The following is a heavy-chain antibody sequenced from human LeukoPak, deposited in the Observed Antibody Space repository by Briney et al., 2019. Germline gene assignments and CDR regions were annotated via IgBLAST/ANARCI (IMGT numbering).Heavy chain of an antibody. CDR2: IYSGGST. J-gene: IGHJ3*02. V-gene: IGHV3-53*01. CDR3: ARSGYGVAFDI. D-gene: IGHD5-12*01. CDR1: GFTVSSNY. Sequence: GGSLRLSCAASGFTVSSNYMNWVRQAPGKGLEWVSVIYSGGSTYYADSVKGRFTISRDNSKNTLYLQMNSLRAEDTAVYYCARSGYGVAFDIWGQGTMVTVSS.